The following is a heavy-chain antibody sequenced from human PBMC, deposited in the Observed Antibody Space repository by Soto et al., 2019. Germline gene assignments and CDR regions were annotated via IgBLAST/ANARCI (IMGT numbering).Heavy chain of an antibody. V-gene: IGHV3-33*01. CDR3: ARRLSEGSGYKCVDY. CDR2: IWADGSDK. J-gene: IGHJ4*02. Sequence: GGSLRLSCAASGFTFNNYGMHWVRQAPGKGLEWLAVIWADGSDKYYADSVKGRFTVSRDNSKNTLYLQMSSLRPEDTAVYYCARRLSEGSGYKCVDYWGQGTLVTVSS. CDR1: GFTFNNYG. D-gene: IGHD3-22*01.